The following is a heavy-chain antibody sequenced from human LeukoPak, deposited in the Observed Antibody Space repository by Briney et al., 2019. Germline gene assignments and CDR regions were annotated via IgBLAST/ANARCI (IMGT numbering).Heavy chain of an antibody. CDR1: GFIVSINS. J-gene: IGHJ3*02. CDR3: ARMGNSAFDI. Sequence: GGSLRLPCAASGFIVSINSMSWVRQAPGKGLEWVSVIYFGGSTYYADSVQGRFTVSRDNSKNTLYLQMNSLRVTDTAMYYCARMGNSAFDIRGQGTMVTVSS. V-gene: IGHV3-53*01. CDR2: IYFGGST. D-gene: IGHD1-7*01.